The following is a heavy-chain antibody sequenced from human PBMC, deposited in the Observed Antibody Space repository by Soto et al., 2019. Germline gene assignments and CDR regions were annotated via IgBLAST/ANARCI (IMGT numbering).Heavy chain of an antibody. Sequence: EVQLLESGGGLVQPGGSLRLSCAASGFTFSSYAMSWVRQAPGKGLEWVSAISGSGGSTYYADSVKGRFTISSDNSKNTLYLQMISLRAEAAAVYYCAKVLYGSSGYYDLWYYYDGMDVWGQGTTVTVSS. CDR1: GFTFSSYA. D-gene: IGHD3-22*01. J-gene: IGHJ6*02. CDR3: AKVLYGSSGYYDLWYYYDGMDV. CDR2: ISGSGGST. V-gene: IGHV3-23*01.